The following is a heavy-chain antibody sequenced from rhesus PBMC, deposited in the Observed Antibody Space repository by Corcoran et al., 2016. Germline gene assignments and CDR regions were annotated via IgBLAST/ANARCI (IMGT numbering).Heavy chain of an antibody. CDR3: TTDPGSYGNHFDY. CDR2: IRSKSNNSET. Sequence: EVQLVESGGGLVQPGGSLRLSCAASGFTFSSSAMHWVRQASGKGLGWVGLIRSKSNNSETGYAASVKGRFTISRDDSKNTAYLQMNSLKTEDTAVYYCTTDPGSYGNHFDYWGQGVLVTVSS. V-gene: IGHV3-118*01. J-gene: IGHJ4*01. CDR1: GFTFSSSA. D-gene: IGHD4-35*01.